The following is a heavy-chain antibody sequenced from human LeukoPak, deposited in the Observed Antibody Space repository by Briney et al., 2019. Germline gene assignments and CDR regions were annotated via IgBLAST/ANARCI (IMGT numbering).Heavy chain of an antibody. D-gene: IGHD2-8*01. CDR3: ARDSQSWAMVY. CDR2: IYYSGST. Sequence: KASQTLSLTCTVSGGSISSGGYYWSWTRQHPGKGLEWIGYIYYSGSTYYNPSLKSRVTISVDTSKNQLSLKLSSVTAADTAVYYCARDSQSWAMVYWGQGTLVTVSP. J-gene: IGHJ4*02. CDR1: GGSISSGGYY. V-gene: IGHV4-31*03.